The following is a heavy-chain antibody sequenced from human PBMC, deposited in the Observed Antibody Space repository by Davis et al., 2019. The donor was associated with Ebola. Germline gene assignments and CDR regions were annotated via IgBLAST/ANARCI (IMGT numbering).Heavy chain of an antibody. CDR2: INPSGGST. V-gene: IGHV1-46*01. CDR1: GYTFTSYY. D-gene: IGHD3-22*01. CDR3: AREPYYYDSSGYLEY. Sequence: AASVKVSCKASGYTFTSYYMHWVRQAPGQGLEWMGIINPSGGSTSYAQKFQGRVTMTRDTSTSTVYMELSSLRDEDTAVYYCAREPYYYDSSGYLEYWGQGTLVTVSS. J-gene: IGHJ4*02.